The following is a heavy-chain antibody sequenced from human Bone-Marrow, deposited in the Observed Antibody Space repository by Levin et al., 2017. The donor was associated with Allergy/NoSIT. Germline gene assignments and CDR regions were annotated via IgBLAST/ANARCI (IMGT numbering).Heavy chain of an antibody. CDR2: IDHGGSA. CDR3: ARGGWLRPSYWHFDP. V-gene: IGHV4-34*01. Sequence: LSCAVYGGSFSSYYWNWIRQPPGKGLEWIGEIDHGGSANYNPSLKSRVTISVDTSKNHFSLKLTSVTAADTAVYYCARGGWLRPSYWHFDPWGRGTLVTVSS. CDR1: GGSFSSYY. J-gene: IGHJ2*01. D-gene: IGHD5-12*01.